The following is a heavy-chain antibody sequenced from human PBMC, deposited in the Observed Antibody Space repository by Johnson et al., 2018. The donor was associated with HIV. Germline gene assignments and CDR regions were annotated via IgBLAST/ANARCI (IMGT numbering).Heavy chain of an antibody. V-gene: IGHV3-20*04. CDR1: GFTVSSNN. CDR2: INWNGGST. CDR3: VRDLSFDSIGYSHAFDI. J-gene: IGHJ3*02. D-gene: IGHD3-22*01. Sequence: VQLVESGGGLVQPGGSLRLSCAASGFTVSSNNMSWVRQAPGKGLEWVTGINWNGGSTGYADSVEGRFTISRDNAKNSLYLQMNSLRVEDTALYYCVRDLSFDSIGYSHAFDIWGQGTMVTVSS.